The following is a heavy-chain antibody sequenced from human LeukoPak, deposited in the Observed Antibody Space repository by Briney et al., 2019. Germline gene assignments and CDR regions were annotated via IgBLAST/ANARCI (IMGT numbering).Heavy chain of an antibody. V-gene: IGHV5-10-1*01. Sequence: GESLKISCKGSGYSFPAYWISWVRQMPGKGLEWMGRIDPSDSYTNYSPSFQGHVTISADKSISTAYLQWSSLKASDTAMCYCAKLSGALDAFDIWGQGTVVTVSS. CDR3: AKLSGALDAFDI. CDR1: GYSFPAYW. D-gene: IGHD2-15*01. CDR2: IDPSDSYT. J-gene: IGHJ3*02.